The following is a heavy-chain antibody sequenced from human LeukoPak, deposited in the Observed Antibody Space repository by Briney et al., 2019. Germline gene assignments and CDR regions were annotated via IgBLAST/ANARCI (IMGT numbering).Heavy chain of an antibody. V-gene: IGHV3-21*01. J-gene: IGHJ4*02. CDR2: ISSSSSYI. CDR1: GFTFSSYA. D-gene: IGHD6-13*01. CDR3: ARDLDSRFDY. Sequence: GSLRLSCAASGFTFSSYAMSWVRQAPGKGLEWGSSISSSSSYIYYADSVKGRFTISRDNAKNSLYLQMNSLRAEDTAVYYCARDLDSRFDYWGQGTLVTVSS.